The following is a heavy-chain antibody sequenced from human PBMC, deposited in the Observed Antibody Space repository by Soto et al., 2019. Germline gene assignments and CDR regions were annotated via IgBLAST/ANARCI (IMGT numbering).Heavy chain of an antibody. J-gene: IGHJ4*02. D-gene: IGHD6-13*01. V-gene: IGHV5-51*03. CDR3: ARSPRSSPYFDY. CDR2: IYPGDSDT. CDR1: GYSFTSYW. Sequence: GESLKFSCKGSGYSFTSYWIGWVRQMPGKGLEWMGIIYPGDSDTRYSPSFHGKVTISADKSINTAYLQWNSLDASDTAFYFCARSPRSSPYFDYWAQGALVTVS.